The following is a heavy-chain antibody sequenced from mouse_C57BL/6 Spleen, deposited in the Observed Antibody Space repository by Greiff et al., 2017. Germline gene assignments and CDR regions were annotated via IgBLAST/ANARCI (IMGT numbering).Heavy chain of an antibody. CDR2: INPNNGGT. CDR3: ARWATVFPRDY. V-gene: IGHV1-26*01. D-gene: IGHD1-1*01. J-gene: IGHJ2*01. CDR1: GYTFTDFY. Sequence: EVQLQHSGPELVKPGASVKISRKASGYTFTDFYMNWVTQRHGKSLEWSGDINPNNGGTSYNQKFKGKAPLTVDKSSSTAYMELRSLTSEGSAVYYCARWATVFPRDYWGQGTTLTVSS.